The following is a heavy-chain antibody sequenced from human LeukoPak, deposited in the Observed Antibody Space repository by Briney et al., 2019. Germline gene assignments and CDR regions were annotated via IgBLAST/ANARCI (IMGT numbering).Heavy chain of an antibody. CDR3: ARDGDVGDYYDSSGYYGY. J-gene: IGHJ4*02. CDR1: GFTFSSYW. D-gene: IGHD3-22*01. Sequence: PGGSLRLSCAASGFTFSSYWMSWVRQAPGQGLEWVANIKQEGSEKYYVDSVKGRFTIPRDKAKNSLYLQMNSLRAEDTAVYYCARDGDVGDYYDSSGYYGYWGQGTLVTVSS. V-gene: IGHV3-7*01. CDR2: IKQEGSEK.